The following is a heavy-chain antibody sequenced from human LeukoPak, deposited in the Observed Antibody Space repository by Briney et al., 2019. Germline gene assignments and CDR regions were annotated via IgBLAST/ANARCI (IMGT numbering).Heavy chain of an antibody. D-gene: IGHD3-16*01. J-gene: IGHJ6*02. V-gene: IGHV3-43*02. CDR2: ISGDDGTT. Sequence: GGSLRLSCAASGFTFDDYAMHWVRHAPGKGLEWVSLISGDDGTTYYADSVKGRLTISRDNSKNSLYLQMDSLRTEDTALYYCAKDWGDDYEYGWKIYGVDGWGQGSTAT. CDR1: GFTFDDYA. CDR3: AKDWGDDYEYGWKIYGVDG.